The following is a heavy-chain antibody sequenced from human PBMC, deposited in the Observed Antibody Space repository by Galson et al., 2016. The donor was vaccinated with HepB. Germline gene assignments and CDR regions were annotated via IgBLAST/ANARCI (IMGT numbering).Heavy chain of an antibody. J-gene: IGHJ4*02. Sequence: SLRLSCAASGFTFAAYAMNWVRQAPGKGLEWVSVISRGGSIFYADSVKGRFTISRDNSKNTPYLQTNSLRAEDTAVYYCAKGGLCDGDCYTPPEWGQGTLVTVSS. CDR3: AKGGLCDGDCYTPPE. D-gene: IGHD2-21*02. CDR2: ISRGGSI. CDR1: GFTFAAYA. V-gene: IGHV3-23*01.